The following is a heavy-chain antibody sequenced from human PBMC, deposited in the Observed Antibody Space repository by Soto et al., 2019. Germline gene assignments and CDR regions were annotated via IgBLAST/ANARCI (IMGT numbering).Heavy chain of an antibody. J-gene: IGHJ4*02. V-gene: IGHV3-11*01. CDR1: GFTFSDYY. Sequence: GGSLRLSCAASGFTFSDYYMSWIRQAPGKGLEWVSYITSSSSTIHYADSVKGRFTTFRDNAKSSLYLQMNSLRAEDTAVYYCARPYRSGWYGVYVGWGQGILVTVSS. CDR2: ITSSSSTI. CDR3: ARPYRSGWYGVYVG. D-gene: IGHD6-19*01.